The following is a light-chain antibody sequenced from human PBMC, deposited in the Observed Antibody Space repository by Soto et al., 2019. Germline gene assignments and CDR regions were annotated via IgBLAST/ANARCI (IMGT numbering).Light chain of an antibody. CDR3: QQSFRRPIT. CDR2: VAF. Sequence: DIQMTQSPSSLSASFGDTVTMTCRASQSIALSVNWYQQKPGKAPKLLIYVAFTLASGVPSRFSGSGSGTEFTLTIRSLQPEDFATYYCQQSFRRPITFGQGTRLEIK. CDR1: QSIALS. V-gene: IGKV1-39*01. J-gene: IGKJ5*01.